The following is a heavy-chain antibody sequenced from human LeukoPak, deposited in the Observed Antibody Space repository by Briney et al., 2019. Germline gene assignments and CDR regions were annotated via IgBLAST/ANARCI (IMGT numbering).Heavy chain of an antibody. D-gene: IGHD4-23*01. V-gene: IGHV3-30-3*02. CDR3: AKDISYGGNPNPHFDY. Sequence: SGGSLRLSCAVSGFTFGAYAMHWVRQSPGKGLEWVALISYDGNREWYADSVKGRFTVSRDNAKNSLYLQMNSLRAEDMALYYCAKDISYGGNPNPHFDYWGQGTLVTVSS. CDR2: ISYDGNRE. J-gene: IGHJ4*02. CDR1: GFTFGAYA.